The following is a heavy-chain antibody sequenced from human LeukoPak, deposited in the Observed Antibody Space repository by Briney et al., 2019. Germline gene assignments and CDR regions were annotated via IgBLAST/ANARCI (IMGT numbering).Heavy chain of an antibody. V-gene: IGHV4-59*01. Sequence: KPSEALSLTCTVSGGSISGYYWSWIRQPPGKGLEWIGYIYYTGSTNYNPSLRSRVTISVDTSKNQFSLKLSSVTAADTAVYYCARATTGEPYSWFDPWGQGTLVTVSS. CDR1: GGSISGYY. CDR2: IYYTGST. D-gene: IGHD7-27*01. J-gene: IGHJ5*02. CDR3: ARATTGEPYSWFDP.